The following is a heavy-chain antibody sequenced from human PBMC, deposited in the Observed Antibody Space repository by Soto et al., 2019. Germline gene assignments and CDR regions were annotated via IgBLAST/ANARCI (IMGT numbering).Heavy chain of an antibody. V-gene: IGHV3-74*01. CDR3: ARQFYYGSGSSYGMDV. CDR2: INSDGSST. J-gene: IGHJ6*02. CDR1: GFAFSNYW. D-gene: IGHD3-10*01. Sequence: GGSLRLSCAASGFAFSNYWMHWVRQAPGKGLVWISRINSDGSSTSYADSVKGRFTISRDNAKNTLYLQMNSLRAEDTAVYYCARQFYYGSGSSYGMDVWGQGTTVTVSS.